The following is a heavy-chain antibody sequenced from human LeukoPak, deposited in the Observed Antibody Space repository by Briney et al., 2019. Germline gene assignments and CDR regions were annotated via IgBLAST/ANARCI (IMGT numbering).Heavy chain of an antibody. J-gene: IGHJ4*02. V-gene: IGHV1-18*01. CDR3: AKDRWRDGSSSFDN. Sequence: ASVKVSCKASDYTFTSYSINWVRQAPGQGLEWMGWISTYNGNSNYAQKLQGRVTMTTDTSTSTAYMELRSLRSDDTAMYYCAKDRWRDGSSSFDNWGQGTLVTVSS. CDR1: DYTFTSYS. D-gene: IGHD6-6*01. CDR2: ISTYNGNS.